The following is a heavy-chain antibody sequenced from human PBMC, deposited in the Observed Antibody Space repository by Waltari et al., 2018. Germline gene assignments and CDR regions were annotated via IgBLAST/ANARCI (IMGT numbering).Heavy chain of an antibody. J-gene: IGHJ4*02. Sequence: EVQVEESGGGLVQPGRSLRLSCTASGFTFGDYAMSWFRQAPGKGLEEVGFIRSKAYGGTAEYAASVKGRFTISRDDSKSIASLQMDSLKTDDTAVYFCTRGGASVAPVYWGQGTLVTVSS. CDR2: IRSKAYGGTA. V-gene: IGHV3-49*03. D-gene: IGHD6-19*01. CDR3: TRGGASVAPVY. CDR1: GFTFGDYA.